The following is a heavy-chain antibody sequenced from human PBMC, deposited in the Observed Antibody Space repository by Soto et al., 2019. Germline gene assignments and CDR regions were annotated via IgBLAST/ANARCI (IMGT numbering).Heavy chain of an antibody. D-gene: IGHD3-9*01. CDR1: GYSFTRYA. CDR2: INAGNGNT. Sequence: ASVKVSCKASGYSFTRYAIHWVRQAPGQRLEWMGWINAGNGNTKYSQKFQGRVTITRDTSASTAYMELSSLRSEDTAVYYCARGDYDILTGYSLNWFDPWGQGTLVTVSS. J-gene: IGHJ5*02. CDR3: ARGDYDILTGYSLNWFDP. V-gene: IGHV1-3*01.